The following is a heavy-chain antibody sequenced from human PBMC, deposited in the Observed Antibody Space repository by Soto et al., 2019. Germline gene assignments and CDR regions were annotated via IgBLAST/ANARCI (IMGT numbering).Heavy chain of an antibody. V-gene: IGHV3-64*04. CDR1: GFTFSSSA. J-gene: IGHJ5*01. D-gene: IGHD4-17*01. CDR3: AKDTRYADYVRWFDS. CDR2: TNSLGDNT. Sequence: GGLRLSCSASGFTFSSSAMHWVRQAPGRGLEYVSATNSLGDNTYYADSVKGRFTISRDNSKNTLYLQMNSLRAEDTAVYYCAKDTRYADYVRWFDSWGQGTLVTVSS.